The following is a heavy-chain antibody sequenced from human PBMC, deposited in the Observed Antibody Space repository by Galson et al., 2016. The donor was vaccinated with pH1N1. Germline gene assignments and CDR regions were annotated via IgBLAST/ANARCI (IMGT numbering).Heavy chain of an antibody. J-gene: IGHJ4*02. Sequence: SVKVSCKASGYTFTEYYIHWVRQAPGQGLEWMGRINSKTGRTDYAQSFQGRVTMTRDTSISAAYMDLNRLRSDDTAVYYCARASMGSTLYYCDYWGQGTLVTVSS. D-gene: IGHD1-26*01. V-gene: IGHV1-2*06. CDR3: ARASMGSTLYYCDY. CDR1: GYTFTEYY. CDR2: INSKTGRT.